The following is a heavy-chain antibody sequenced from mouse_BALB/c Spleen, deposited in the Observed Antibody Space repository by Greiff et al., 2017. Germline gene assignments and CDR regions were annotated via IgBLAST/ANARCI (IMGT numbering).Heavy chain of an antibody. J-gene: IGHJ2*01. CDR3: ARDGGYFDY. CDR1: GFTFTDYY. Sequence: EVKLVESGGGLVHPGGSLRLSCATSGFTFTDYYMSWVRQPPGKALEWLGFIRNKANGYTTEYSASVKGRFTISRDNSQSILYLQMNTLRAEDSATYYCARDGGYFDYWGQGTTLTVSS. V-gene: IGHV7-3*02. CDR2: IRNKANGYTT.